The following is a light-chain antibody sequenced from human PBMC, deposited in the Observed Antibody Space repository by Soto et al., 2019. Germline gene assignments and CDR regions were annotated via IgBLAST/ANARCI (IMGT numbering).Light chain of an antibody. CDR3: IQYNNXPLT. J-gene: IGKJ3*01. CDR2: TAS. CDR1: QCIRND. Sequence: DIQMTQSPSSLSASVGDRVNITCRASQCIRNDLGWYQQKPGKAPQSLIYTASTLQSGAPSRFSGSGYGTQFTLTISSLQPEDFATYYCIQYNNXPLTFGPGTKVXI. V-gene: IGKV1-17*01.